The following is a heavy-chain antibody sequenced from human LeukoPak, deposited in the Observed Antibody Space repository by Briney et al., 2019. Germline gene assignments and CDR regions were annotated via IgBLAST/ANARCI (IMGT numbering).Heavy chain of an antibody. D-gene: IGHD3-10*01. CDR1: GGTFSSYA. CDR2: IIPIFGTA. Sequence: SVKVSCKASGGTFSSYAISWVRQAPGQGLEWMGGIIPIFGTANYAQKFQGRVTITADESTSTAYMELSSLRSEDTAVYYCARDRDYGSGSPTFDYWGQGTLVTVPS. CDR3: ARDRDYGSGSPTFDY. J-gene: IGHJ4*02. V-gene: IGHV1-69*13.